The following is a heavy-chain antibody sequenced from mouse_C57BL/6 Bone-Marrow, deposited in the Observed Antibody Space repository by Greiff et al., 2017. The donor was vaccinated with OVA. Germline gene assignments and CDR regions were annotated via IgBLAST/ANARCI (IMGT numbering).Heavy chain of an antibody. CDR3: ARRGDYYGSSYEEGAMDY. CDR1: GFSLSTSGMG. J-gene: IGHJ4*01. Sequence: QVTLKVSGPGILQSSQTLSLTCSFSGFSLSTSGMGVSWIRQPSGKGLEWLAHIYWDDDKRYNPSLKSRLTISKDTSRNQVFLKITSVDTADTATYYCARRGDYYGSSYEEGAMDYWGQGTSVTVSS. D-gene: IGHD1-1*01. V-gene: IGHV8-12*01. CDR2: IYWDDDK.